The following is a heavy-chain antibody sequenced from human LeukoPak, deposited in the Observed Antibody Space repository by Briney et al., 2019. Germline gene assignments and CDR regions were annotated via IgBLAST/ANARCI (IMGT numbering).Heavy chain of an antibody. Sequence: SETLSLTCTVSGGSITNYYWTWIRQPPGKGLEWIGYISYSGSTSYNPSLESRVTISVDTSKNQFSLNLSSVTTADTAVYYCARWSSGDYYYVDYWGQGTLVTVSS. D-gene: IGHD3-22*01. CDR1: GGSITNYY. CDR2: ISYSGST. J-gene: IGHJ4*02. CDR3: ARWSSGDYYYVDY. V-gene: IGHV4-59*01.